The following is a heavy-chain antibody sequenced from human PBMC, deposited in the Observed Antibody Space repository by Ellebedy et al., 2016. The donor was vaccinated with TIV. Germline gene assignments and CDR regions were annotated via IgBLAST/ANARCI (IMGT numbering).Heavy chain of an antibody. CDR3: ARTWEYDSTGTFDY. Sequence: GESLKISXAASGFTFSTYAMAWVRQAPGKGLEWVSTFSRSGATVYADSVKGRFTISRDNSKNTLYLQMNSLRAEDTAMYYCARTWEYDSTGTFDYWGQGTLVTVSS. CDR1: GFTFSTYA. D-gene: IGHD3-22*01. CDR2: FSRSGAT. V-gene: IGHV3-23*01. J-gene: IGHJ4*02.